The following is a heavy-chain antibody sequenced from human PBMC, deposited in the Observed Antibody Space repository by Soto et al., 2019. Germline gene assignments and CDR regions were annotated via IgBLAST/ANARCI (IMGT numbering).Heavy chain of an antibody. CDR1: GDSITGVGYY. CDR3: ARDPPDGDSYFDY. Sequence: PSETLSLTCTVSGDSITGVGYYWSWIRQHPGKGLEWIGYIYYSGSTIYNPSLKSRVTISIDTSRNQFSLKLSSVTAADTAVYYCARDPPDGDSYFDYWGQGTLVTAPQ. J-gene: IGHJ4*02. D-gene: IGHD4-17*01. CDR2: IYYSGST. V-gene: IGHV4-61*08.